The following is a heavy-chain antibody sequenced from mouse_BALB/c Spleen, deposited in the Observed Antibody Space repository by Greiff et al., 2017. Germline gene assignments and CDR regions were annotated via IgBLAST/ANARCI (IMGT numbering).Heavy chain of an antibody. D-gene: IGHD2-1*01. Sequence: VQLQQSGAELVRPGTSVKISCKASGYTFTNYWLGWVKQRPGHGLEWIGDIYPGGGYTNYNEKFKGKATLTADTSSSTAYMQLSSLTSEDSAVYFCARQGNSYYFDYWGQGTTLTVSS. CDR2: IYPGGGYT. J-gene: IGHJ2*01. CDR1: GYTFTNYW. CDR3: ARQGNSYYFDY. V-gene: IGHV1-63*02.